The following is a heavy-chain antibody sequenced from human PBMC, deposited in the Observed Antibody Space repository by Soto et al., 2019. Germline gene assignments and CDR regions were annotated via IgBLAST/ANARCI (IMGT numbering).Heavy chain of an antibody. Sequence: EVQLVESGGGLVQPGGSLRLSCAASGFTFSSYEMNWVRQAPGKGLEWVSYISSSGSTIYYADSVKGRFTISRDNAKNALYLQMNSLRAEDPAVYSCWTSYYYFDYWGQGTLVTVSS. CDR3: WTSYYYFDY. CDR2: ISSSGSTI. CDR1: GFTFSSYE. V-gene: IGHV3-48*03. J-gene: IGHJ4*02. D-gene: IGHD2-2*01.